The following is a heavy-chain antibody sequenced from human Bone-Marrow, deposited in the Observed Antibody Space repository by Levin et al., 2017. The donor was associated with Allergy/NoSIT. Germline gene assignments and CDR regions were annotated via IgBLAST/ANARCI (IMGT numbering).Heavy chain of an antibody. V-gene: IGHV3-74*01. J-gene: IGHJ4*02. CDR2: ISDDGNTI. Sequence: GGSLRLSCAVSGFTLSSFWMHWVRQAPGKGLVWVSRISDDGNTIDYAAFVKGRFTISRDYAKNTLYLQMNSLRAEDTGVYYCGRDLSGYSDYWGQGDLVTVSS. D-gene: IGHD3-9*01. CDR1: GFTLSSFW. CDR3: GRDLSGYSDY.